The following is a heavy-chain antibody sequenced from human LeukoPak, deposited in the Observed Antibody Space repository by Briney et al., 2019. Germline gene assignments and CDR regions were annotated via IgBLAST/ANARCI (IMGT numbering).Heavy chain of an antibody. CDR1: GFTFSGNY. V-gene: IGHV3-53*01. D-gene: IGHD4-17*01. J-gene: IGHJ4*02. Sequence: GGSLRLSCAASGFTFSGNYMSWVRQAPAKGLDWVSVIYSGDSTYYADAVKGRFTISRDTSKNILYLQMNRLRAEDTAVYYCAKARGTDYGDYVIFDYWGQGTLVTVSS. CDR3: AKARGTDYGDYVIFDY. CDR2: IYSGDST.